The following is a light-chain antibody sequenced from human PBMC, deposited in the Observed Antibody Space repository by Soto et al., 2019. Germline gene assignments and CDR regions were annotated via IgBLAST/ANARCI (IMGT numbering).Light chain of an antibody. CDR1: NIGSKS. J-gene: IGLJ2*01. CDR3: QVWDSSSDLHVV. V-gene: IGLV3-21*04. Sequence: SYEPTQPPSVSVAPGKTARITCGGNNIGSKSVHWYQQKPGQAPVLVIYYDSDRPSGIPERFSGSNSGNTATLTISRVEAGDEADYYCQVWDSSSDLHVVFGGGTKVTVL. CDR2: YDS.